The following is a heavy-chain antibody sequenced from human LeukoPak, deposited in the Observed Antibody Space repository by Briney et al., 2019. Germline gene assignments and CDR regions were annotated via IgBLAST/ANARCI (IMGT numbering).Heavy chain of an antibody. J-gene: IGHJ6*02. D-gene: IGHD6-13*01. CDR3: ASGGAGYSSSWPYYYGMDV. V-gene: IGHV4-4*07. CDR2: IYTSGST. CDR1: GGSISSYY. Sequence: SETLSLTCTVSGGSISSYYWSWIRQPAGKGLEWIGRIYTSGSTNYNPSLKSRVTMSVDTSKNQFSLKLSSVTAEDTAVYYCASGGAGYSSSWPYYYGMDVWGQGTTVTVSS.